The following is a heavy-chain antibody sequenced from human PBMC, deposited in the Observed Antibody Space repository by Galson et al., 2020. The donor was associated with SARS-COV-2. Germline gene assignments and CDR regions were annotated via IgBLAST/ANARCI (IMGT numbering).Heavy chain of an antibody. CDR1: GGSFSGYY. D-gene: IGHD6-13*01. CDR2: INHSGST. V-gene: IGHV4-34*01. Sequence: SETLSLTCAVYGGSFSGYYWSWIRQPPGKGLEWIGEINHSGSTNYNPSLKSRVTISVDTSKNQFSLKLSSVTAADTAVYYCARGFGWQQLSHWYFDLWGRGTLVTVSS. J-gene: IGHJ2*01. CDR3: ARGFGWQQLSHWYFDL.